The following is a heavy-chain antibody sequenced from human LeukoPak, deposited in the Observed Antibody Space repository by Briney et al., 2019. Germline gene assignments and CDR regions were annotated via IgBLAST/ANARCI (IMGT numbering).Heavy chain of an antibody. D-gene: IGHD4-17*01. Sequence: GGSLRLSCAASGFTFDDYAMRWVRHTPGKGLEWVSTINWNSGHIDYADSVRGRFTISRDNAKNSLYLQMNSLRAEDSALYYCTKDMMSGDGDYVFDYWGRGTLVTVSS. CDR2: INWNSGHI. J-gene: IGHJ4*02. V-gene: IGHV3-9*01. CDR3: TKDMMSGDGDYVFDY. CDR1: GFTFDDYA.